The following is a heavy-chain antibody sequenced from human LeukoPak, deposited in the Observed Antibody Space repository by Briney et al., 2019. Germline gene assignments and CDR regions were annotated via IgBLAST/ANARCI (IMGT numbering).Heavy chain of an antibody. CDR3: ARDKGGDSSGYYYPHYYFDY. Sequence: GGSLRLPCAVSGFTFSDYYMSWIRQAPGKGLEWVSYISSSGSTIYYADSVKGRFTISRDNAKNSLYLQMNSLRAEDTAVYYCARDKGGDSSGYYYPHYYFDYWGQGTLVTVSS. V-gene: IGHV3-11*01. CDR1: GFTFSDYY. D-gene: IGHD3-22*01. J-gene: IGHJ4*02. CDR2: ISSSGSTI.